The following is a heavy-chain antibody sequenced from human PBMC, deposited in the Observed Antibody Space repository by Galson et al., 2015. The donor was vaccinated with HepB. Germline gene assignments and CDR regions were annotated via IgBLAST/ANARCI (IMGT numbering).Heavy chain of an antibody. Sequence: ETLSLTCTVSGGSISSFWWSWIRQPPGKGLEWIGYVSYSGYTTYNPSLKSRVTISVATSKNQFSLKLSSVSAADTAFYYCARDSLRGLNTHNWFDPWGRGTLVTVSS. J-gene: IGHJ5*02. CDR1: GGSISSFW. CDR3: ARDSLRGLNTHNWFDP. V-gene: IGHV4-59*08. D-gene: IGHD3-10*01. CDR2: VSYSGYT.